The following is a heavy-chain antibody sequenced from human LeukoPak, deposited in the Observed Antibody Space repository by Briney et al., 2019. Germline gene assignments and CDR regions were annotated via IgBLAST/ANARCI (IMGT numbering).Heavy chain of an antibody. CDR3: AKAILNYQEKWFDP. CDR1: GFTFSSYA. V-gene: IGHV3-23*01. Sequence: GGSLRLSCAASGFTFSSYAMSWVRQAPGKGLEWVSSISGSGGSTYYADSVKGRFTISRDNSKNTLYLQMNSLTVEDTAVYYCAKAILNYQEKWFDPWGQGTLVTVSS. CDR2: ISGSGGST. D-gene: IGHD3-9*01. J-gene: IGHJ5*02.